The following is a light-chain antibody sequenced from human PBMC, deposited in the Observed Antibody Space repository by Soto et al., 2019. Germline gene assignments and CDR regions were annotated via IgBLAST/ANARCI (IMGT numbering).Light chain of an antibody. CDR2: WAS. J-gene: IGKJ2*01. CDR3: QQYYSPPYT. CDR1: QSVLYSSNNKND. Sequence: DIVMTQSPDSLAVSLGERATINCKSSQSVLYSSNNKNDLGWYQQKPGQPPKLLIYWASTRESGVPDRFSGSGSGTDFTLNINSLQADDVAVYYCQQYYSPPYTFGQGTKLEIK. V-gene: IGKV4-1*01.